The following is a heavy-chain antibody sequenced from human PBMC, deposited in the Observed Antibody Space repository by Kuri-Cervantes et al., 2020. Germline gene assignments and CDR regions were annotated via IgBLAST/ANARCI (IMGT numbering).Heavy chain of an antibody. CDR3: ARNYDILTGYYDGYFDY. Sequence: GSLRLSCTVSGGSISSYYWSWIRQPPGKGLEWIGYIYYSGSTYYNPSLKSRVTISVDMSKNRFSLKLSSVTAADTAVYYCARNYDILTGYYDGYFDYWGQGALVTVSS. CDR2: IYYSGST. J-gene: IGHJ4*02. CDR1: GGSISSYY. V-gene: IGHV4-59*12. D-gene: IGHD3-9*01.